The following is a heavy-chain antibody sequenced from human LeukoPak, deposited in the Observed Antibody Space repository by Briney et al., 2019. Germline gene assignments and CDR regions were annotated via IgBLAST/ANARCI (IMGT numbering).Heavy chain of an antibody. CDR3: ARGGSPGYFDY. D-gene: IGHD3-16*01. CDR2: IYHSGST. Sequence: SQTLSLTCTVSGGSISSGGYYWSWIRQPPGKGLEWIGYIYHSGSTYYNPSLKSRVTISVDRSKNQFSLKLSSVTAADTAVYYCARGGSPGYFDYWGQGTLVTVSS. J-gene: IGHJ4*02. V-gene: IGHV4-30-2*01. CDR1: GGSISSGGYY.